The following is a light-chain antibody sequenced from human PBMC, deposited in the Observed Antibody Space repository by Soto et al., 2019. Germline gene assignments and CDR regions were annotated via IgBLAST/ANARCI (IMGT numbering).Light chain of an antibody. J-gene: IGKJ1*01. CDR1: QSISSW. Sequence: DIQITQSPSTLPASVGDGVTITCRASQSISSWLAWYQQKPGKAPKLLIYKASSLESGVPSRFSGSGSGTEFTLTISSLQPDDFATYYCQQYNSYSWTFGQGTKVDI. CDR3: QQYNSYSWT. V-gene: IGKV1-5*03. CDR2: KAS.